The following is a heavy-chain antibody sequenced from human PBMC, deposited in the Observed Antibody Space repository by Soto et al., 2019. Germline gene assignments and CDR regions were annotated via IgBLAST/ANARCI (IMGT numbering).Heavy chain of an antibody. J-gene: IGHJ5*02. Sequence: QLQLQESGPGLVKPSETLSLTCTVSGGSISSSSYYWGWIRQPPGKGLEWIGSIYYSGSTYYNPSLKSRVTISVDTSKNQFSLKLGSVTAADTAVYYCARFGSGTHNWFDPWGQGTLVTVSS. CDR3: ARFGSGTHNWFDP. V-gene: IGHV4-39*01. D-gene: IGHD3-10*01. CDR1: GGSISSSSYY. CDR2: IYYSGST.